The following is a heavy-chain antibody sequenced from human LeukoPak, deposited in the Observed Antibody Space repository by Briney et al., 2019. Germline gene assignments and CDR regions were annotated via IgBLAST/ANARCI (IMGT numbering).Heavy chain of an antibody. Sequence: SSVKVSCKASGGTFSSYAFSWMRQAPGQGLEWMGRTIPIYDPVDYAQRFQGRVTITTAESTNPVSMELSSLRYEDTAVYYCAREPLGCGGDCHFDYWGQGTLVTVSS. CDR2: TIPIYDPV. V-gene: IGHV1-69*05. D-gene: IGHD2-21*02. CDR3: AREPLGCGGDCHFDY. CDR1: GGTFSSYA. J-gene: IGHJ4*02.